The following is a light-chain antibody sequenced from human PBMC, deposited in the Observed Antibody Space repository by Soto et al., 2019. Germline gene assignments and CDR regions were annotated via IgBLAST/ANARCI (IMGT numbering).Light chain of an antibody. CDR3: QQYNNWPRT. CDR2: DAS. Sequence: DIQLTQSPSTLSASVGDRVTITCRASQRMTSWLAWYQQKPGKAPKVLIYDASSLESGVPSRFSGSGSGTDFTLTISSLQSEDFAVYYCQQYNNWPRTFGQGTKVDIK. J-gene: IGKJ1*01. CDR1: QRMTSW. V-gene: IGKV1-5*01.